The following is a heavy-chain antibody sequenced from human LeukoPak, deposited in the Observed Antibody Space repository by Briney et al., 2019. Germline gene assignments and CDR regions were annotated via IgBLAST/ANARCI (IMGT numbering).Heavy chain of an antibody. D-gene: IGHD3-22*01. CDR3: ARQATNYDSRGYYSYYFDY. CDR1: RFTFTGPY. CDR2: INPNSGGT. J-gene: IGHJ4*02. V-gene: IGHV1-2*02. Sequence: ASVKVSCKTFRFTFTGPYLHWGRQAPGQGLEWMGWINPNSGGTKSAQKFQGRVIMARDTSISTAYMELRSLSSDDTAVYYCARQATNYDSRGYYSYYFDYWGQGTLVTVST.